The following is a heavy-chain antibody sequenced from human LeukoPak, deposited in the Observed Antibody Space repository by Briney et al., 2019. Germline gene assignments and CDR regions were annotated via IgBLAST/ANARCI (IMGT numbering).Heavy chain of an antibody. V-gene: IGHV4-31*03. Sequence: SQTLSLTCTVSGSSISSGGYYWSWIRQHPGKGLEWIGYIYYSGSTYYNPSLKSRVTISVDTSKNQFSLKLSSVTAADTAVYYCARGLTTVTPGENWFDPWGQGTLVTVSS. CDR2: IYYSGST. CDR1: GSSISSGGYY. D-gene: IGHD4-11*01. J-gene: IGHJ5*02. CDR3: ARGLTTVTPGENWFDP.